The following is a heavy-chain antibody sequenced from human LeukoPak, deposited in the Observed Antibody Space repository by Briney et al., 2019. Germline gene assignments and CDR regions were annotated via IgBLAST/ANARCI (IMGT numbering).Heavy chain of an antibody. CDR2: IYTSGST. D-gene: IGHD2-21*01. V-gene: IGHV4-4*07. CDR3: ARIAGDFGTKYYYYYMDV. Sequence: PSETLSLTCTVSGGSISSYHWSWIRQPAGKGLEWIGRIYTSGSTNYNPSLKSRVTMSVDTSKNQFSLKLSSVTAADTAVYYCARIAGDFGTKYYYYYMDVWGKGTTVTVSS. CDR1: GGSISSYH. J-gene: IGHJ6*03.